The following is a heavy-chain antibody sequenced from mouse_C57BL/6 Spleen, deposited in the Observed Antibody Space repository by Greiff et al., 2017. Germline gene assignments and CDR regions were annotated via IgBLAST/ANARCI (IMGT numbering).Heavy chain of an antibody. CDR3: ARHYYSSYFDD. D-gene: IGHD2-5*01. V-gene: IGHV5-6*02. Sequence: EVKLVESGGDLVKPGGSLKLSCAASGFTFSSYGMSWVRQTPDKRLEWVATISSGGSYTYYPDSVKGRFPISRDNATNTLYLQMSSLKSEDTAMYYCARHYYSSYFDDWGQGTTLTVSS. J-gene: IGHJ2*01. CDR2: ISSGGSYT. CDR1: GFTFSSYG.